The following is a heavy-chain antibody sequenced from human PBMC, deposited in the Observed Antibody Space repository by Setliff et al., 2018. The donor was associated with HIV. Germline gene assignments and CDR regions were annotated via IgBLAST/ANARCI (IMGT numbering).Heavy chain of an antibody. CDR3: AREQTMAWLLYGANYYYYMDV. CDR1: GFTFSSYW. Sequence: PGGSLRLSCAASGFTFSSYWMSWARQAPGKGLEWVANINQDGSEKYYVDSVEGRFTISRDNAKNSLYLQVNSLRAEDTAVYYCAREQTMAWLLYGANYYYYMDVWGKGTTVTVSS. D-gene: IGHD3-3*01. V-gene: IGHV3-7*01. CDR2: INQDGSEK. J-gene: IGHJ6*03.